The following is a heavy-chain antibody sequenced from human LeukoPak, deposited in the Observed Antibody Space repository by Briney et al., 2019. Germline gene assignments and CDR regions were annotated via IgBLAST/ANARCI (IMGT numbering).Heavy chain of an antibody. V-gene: IGHV4-34*01. CDR1: GGSFSGYY. D-gene: IGHD3-9*01. J-gene: IGHJ4*02. Sequence: PSETLSLTCAVSGGSFSGYYWSWIRQPPGQGLEWIGEINHSGSTNYNPSLKSRVTISVDTSKNQFSLKLSSVTAADTAVYYCARKSLGLSYFDWLSLFDYWGQGTLVTVSS. CDR2: INHSGST. CDR3: ARKSLGLSYFDWLSLFDY.